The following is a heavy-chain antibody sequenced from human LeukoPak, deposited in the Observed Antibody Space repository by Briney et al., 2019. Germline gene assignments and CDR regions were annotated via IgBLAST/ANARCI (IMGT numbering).Heavy chain of an antibody. Sequence: GGSLRLSCAASGFTFSSYAMSWVRQAPGKGLERVSGISGRSDSIYYADSVEGRFTISRDYSKSTVDLQMNSLRADDTAVYYCAREKWERHHCGVDVWGQGTTVTVSS. CDR3: AREKWERHHCGVDV. CDR2: ISGRSDSI. D-gene: IGHD1-26*01. V-gene: IGHV3-23*01. CDR1: GFTFSSYA. J-gene: IGHJ6*02.